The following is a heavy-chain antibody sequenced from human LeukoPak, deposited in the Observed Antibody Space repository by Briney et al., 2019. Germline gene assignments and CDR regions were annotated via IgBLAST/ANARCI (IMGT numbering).Heavy chain of an antibody. V-gene: IGHV3-48*01. CDR3: AVSFDY. D-gene: IGHD5/OR15-5a*01. CDR2: ISSSGSTT. Sequence: PGGSLRLSCAASGVTFSSYSMNWVRQAPGKGLEWVSYISSSGSTTDYADSVKGRFTLSRDNAKNSLYLQMNRLRAEDTAVYYCAVSFDYWGQGTLVTVSS. CDR1: GVTFSSYS. J-gene: IGHJ4*02.